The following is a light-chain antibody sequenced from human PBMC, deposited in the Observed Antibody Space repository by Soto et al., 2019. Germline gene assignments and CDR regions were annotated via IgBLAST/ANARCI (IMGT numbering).Light chain of an antibody. J-gene: IGLJ3*02. CDR1: SSDIGGYKY. Sequence: QSALTQPASVSGSPGQSITISCTGTSSDIGGYKYVSWYQQHPGKAPKLMIYEVSNRPSGVSNRFSGSKSGNTASLTISGLQAEDEADYYCMSYTTTSTLVFGGGTKLPS. V-gene: IGLV2-14*01. CDR3: MSYTTTSTLV. CDR2: EVS.